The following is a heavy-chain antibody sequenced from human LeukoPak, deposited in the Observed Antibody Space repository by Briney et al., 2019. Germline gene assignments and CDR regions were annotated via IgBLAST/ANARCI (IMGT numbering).Heavy chain of an antibody. CDR1: GYTFTSYG. J-gene: IGHJ4*02. Sequence: ASVKVSCKASGYTFTSYGISWVRQAPGQGLEWMGGIIPIFGTANYAQKFQGRVTITADESTSTAYMELSSLRSEDTAVYYCARDEGWEYGSGSYYFDYWGQGTLVTVSS. CDR3: ARDEGWEYGSGSYYFDY. CDR2: IIPIFGTA. V-gene: IGHV1-69*13. D-gene: IGHD3-10*01.